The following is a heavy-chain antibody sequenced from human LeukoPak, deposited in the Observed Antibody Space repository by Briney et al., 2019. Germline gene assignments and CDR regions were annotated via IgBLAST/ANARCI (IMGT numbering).Heavy chain of an antibody. D-gene: IGHD3-22*01. CDR2: ISGSGGST. CDR3: AKRGSSLYDSSVNHYFHN. J-gene: IGHJ4*02. CDR1: GFSFSNYA. V-gene: IGHV3-23*01. Sequence: GGSLRLSCAASGFSFSNYAMSWVRQAQGKGLEWISSISGSGGSTYYADSVKGRFTISRENSKNQLTLKMNSLRAEDTAVYYCAKRGSSLYDSSVNHYFHNWGQGTLVTVSS.